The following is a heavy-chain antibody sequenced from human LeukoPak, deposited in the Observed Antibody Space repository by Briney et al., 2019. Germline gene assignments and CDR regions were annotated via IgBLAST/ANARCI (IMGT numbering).Heavy chain of an antibody. CDR1: GFTFSSYA. J-gene: IGHJ6*02. Sequence: GRSLRLSCAASGFTFSSYAMHWVRQAPGKGLEWVAVISDDGSNKYYADSVKGRFTISRDNSKNTLYLQMNSLRAEDTAVYYCARGGHCSSTSCYGYYYYYGMDVWGQGTTVTVSS. V-gene: IGHV3-30-3*01. CDR3: ARGGHCSSTSCYGYYYYYGMDV. D-gene: IGHD2-2*01. CDR2: ISDDGSNK.